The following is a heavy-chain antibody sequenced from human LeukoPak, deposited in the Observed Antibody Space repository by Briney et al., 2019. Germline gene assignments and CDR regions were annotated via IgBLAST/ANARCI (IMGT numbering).Heavy chain of an antibody. D-gene: IGHD6-13*01. CDR3: ARDRLPRYSSSWYFDY. Sequence: SETLSLTCTVSGGSISSYYWSWIRQPAGKGLEWIGRIYTSGSTNYNPSLKSRVTMSVDRSKNQFSLKLSSVTAADTAVYYCARDRLPRYSSSWYFDYWGQGTLVTVSS. CDR2: IYTSGST. CDR1: GGSISSYY. V-gene: IGHV4-4*07. J-gene: IGHJ4*02.